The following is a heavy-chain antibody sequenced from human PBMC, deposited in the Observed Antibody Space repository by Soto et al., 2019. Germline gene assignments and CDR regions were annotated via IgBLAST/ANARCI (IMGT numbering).Heavy chain of an antibody. J-gene: IGHJ4*02. CDR3: SPSLDY. Sequence: GGSLRLYCAASGFTFRSDWLDWVRQAPGKGLEWVANINQDGSEKHYVASVKGRFTISRDNAKNSLYLQISSLTAEDSALYFCSPSLDYWGQGTLVTVSS. CDR2: INQDGSEK. CDR1: GFTFRSDW. V-gene: IGHV3-7*01.